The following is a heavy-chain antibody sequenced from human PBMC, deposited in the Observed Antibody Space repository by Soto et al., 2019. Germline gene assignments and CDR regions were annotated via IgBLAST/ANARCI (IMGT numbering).Heavy chain of an antibody. D-gene: IGHD3-3*01. Sequence: GGSLRLSCAASGFTFSSYAMSWVRQAPGKGLEWVSAISGSGGSTYYADSVKGRFTISRDNSKNTLYLQMNSLRAEDTAVYYCAKSPYYDFWSGPSPGMDVWGQGTTVTVSS. J-gene: IGHJ6*02. CDR2: ISGSGGST. V-gene: IGHV3-23*01. CDR1: GFTFSSYA. CDR3: AKSPYYDFWSGPSPGMDV.